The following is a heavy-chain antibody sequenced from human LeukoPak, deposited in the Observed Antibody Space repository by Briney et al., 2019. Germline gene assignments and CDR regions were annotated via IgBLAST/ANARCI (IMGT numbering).Heavy chain of an antibody. J-gene: IGHJ5*02. V-gene: IGHV3-48*03. CDR1: GFTFSSYE. D-gene: IGHD3-16*02. CDR2: ISSSGSTI. Sequence: GGSLRLSCAASGFTFSSYEMNWVRQAPGKGLEWVSYISSSGSTIYYADSVKGRFTISRDNAKNSLYLQMNSLRAEDTAVYYCARVGYSSFDPWGQGTLVTVSS. CDR3: ARVGYSSFDP.